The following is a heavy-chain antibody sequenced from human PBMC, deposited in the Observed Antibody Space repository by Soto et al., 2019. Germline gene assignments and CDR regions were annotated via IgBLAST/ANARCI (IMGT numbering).Heavy chain of an antibody. J-gene: IGHJ4*02. CDR1: GFTFSDFP. CDR3: ARDMRHDYASRRLEY. CDR2: ISYDGNDE. Sequence: GGSLRLSCVASGFTFSDFPLHWVRRAPGKGLEWVAVISYDGNDESYSDSVKGRFTISRDNSKTTVYLQMNSLRADDMAVYHCARDMRHDYASRRLEYLCQGTLATVSS. V-gene: IGHV3-30-3*01. D-gene: IGHD3-10*01.